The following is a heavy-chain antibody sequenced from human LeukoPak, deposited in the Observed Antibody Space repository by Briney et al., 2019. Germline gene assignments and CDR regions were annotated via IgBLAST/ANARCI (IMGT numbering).Heavy chain of an antibody. V-gene: IGHV3-21*01. CDR3: ARRDGDSLVDY. D-gene: IGHD4-17*01. J-gene: IGHJ4*02. CDR2: ISSSSSYI. Sequence: GGSLRLSCVVSGITFSNAWMNWVRQAPGKGLEWVSSISSSSSYIYYADSVKGRFTISRDNAKNSLYLQMNSLRAEDTAVYYCARRDGDSLVDYWGQGTLVTVSS. CDR1: GITFSNAW.